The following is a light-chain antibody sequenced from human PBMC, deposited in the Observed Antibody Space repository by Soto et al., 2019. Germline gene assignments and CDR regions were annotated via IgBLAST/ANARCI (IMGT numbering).Light chain of an antibody. CDR2: AAS. V-gene: IGKV1-9*01. CDR1: QGISSY. J-gene: IGKJ5*01. CDR3: QQYENLPT. Sequence: DIQLTQSPSFLSASVGDRVTITCRASQGISSYLAWYQQKPGKAPKLLIYAASTLQSGVPSRFSGSGSGTDFTLTISCLQSEDFATYYCQQYENLPTFGQGTRLEIK.